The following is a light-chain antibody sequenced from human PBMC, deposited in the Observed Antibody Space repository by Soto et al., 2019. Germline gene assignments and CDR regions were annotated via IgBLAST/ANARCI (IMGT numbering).Light chain of an antibody. Sequence: DIQMTQSPSSLSASVGERVTITCRASQSINSYLNWYQQKPGKAPNLLIYAASSLQSGVPSRISGSGSGTDFTLTINSLQPEDFATYYCQQSYSAPLAFGGGTRVEIK. J-gene: IGKJ4*01. V-gene: IGKV1-39*01. CDR3: QQSYSAPLA. CDR1: QSINSY. CDR2: AAS.